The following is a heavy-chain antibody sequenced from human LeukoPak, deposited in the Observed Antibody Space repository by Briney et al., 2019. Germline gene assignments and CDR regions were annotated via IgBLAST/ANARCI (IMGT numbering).Heavy chain of an antibody. CDR2: IIPIFGTA. J-gene: IGHJ4*02. V-gene: IGHV1-69*05. Sequence: ASVKVSCKASGGTFSSYAISWVRQAPGQGLEWMGGIIPIFGTANYAQKYQGRVTITTDESTSTAYMELSSLRSEDTAVYYCARGMLYYSSGWYCPGYWGQGTLVTVSS. D-gene: IGHD6-19*01. CDR3: ARGMLYYSSGWYCPGY. CDR1: GGTFSSYA.